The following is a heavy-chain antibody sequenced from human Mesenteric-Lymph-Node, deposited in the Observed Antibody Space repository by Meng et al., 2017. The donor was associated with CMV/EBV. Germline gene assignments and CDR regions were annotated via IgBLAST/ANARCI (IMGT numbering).Heavy chain of an antibody. D-gene: IGHD6-19*01. CDR1: GFTSSSYA. CDR2: TRDKGNSYTT. Sequence: GGSLRLSCAASGFTSSSYAMSWVRQTPGKGLEWVGRTRDKGNSYTTLYAASVKGRFTISRDESKNSLYLQMSGLEIEDTAVYYCAISPDLQCNCGMDVWGQGITVTVSS. V-gene: IGHV3-72*01. J-gene: IGHJ6*02. CDR3: AISPDLQCNCGMDV.